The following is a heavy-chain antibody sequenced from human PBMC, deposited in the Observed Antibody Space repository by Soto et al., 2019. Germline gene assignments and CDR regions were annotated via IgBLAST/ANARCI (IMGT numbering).Heavy chain of an antibody. V-gene: IGHV4-4*02. Sequence: QMHLQESGPGLVKPSETLSLICGLSGDSISSVNWWSWVRQSPGKGLEWIGEIYHSGSTNYNPSLKTRATMSVDKSKNQSSLQLTSVTAANTAVYYCATFSGFFTISPYDAWGQGIVVTVSS. CDR3: ATFSGFFTISPYDA. CDR2: IYHSGST. J-gene: IGHJ5*02. CDR1: GDSISSVNW. D-gene: IGHD2-8*01.